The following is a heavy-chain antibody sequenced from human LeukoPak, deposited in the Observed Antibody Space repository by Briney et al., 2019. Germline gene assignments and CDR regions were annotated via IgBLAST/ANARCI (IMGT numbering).Heavy chain of an antibody. CDR1: GYTFTSYY. CDR3: ARQEVNWFDP. V-gene: IGHV1-46*01. J-gene: IGHJ5*02. Sequence: GASVKVSCKASGYTFTSYYMHWVRQAPGRGLEWMGIINPSGGSTSYAQKFQGRVTMTTDTSTSTAYMELRSLRSDDTAVYYCARQEVNWFDPWGQGTLVTVSS. CDR2: INPSGGST.